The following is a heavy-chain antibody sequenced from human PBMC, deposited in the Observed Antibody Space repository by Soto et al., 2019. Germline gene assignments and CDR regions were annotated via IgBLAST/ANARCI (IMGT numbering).Heavy chain of an antibody. CDR3: ARGASRTDLDY. V-gene: IGHV4-31*03. CDR1: GGSISSGGYY. J-gene: IGHJ4*02. Sequence: LSLTCTVSGGSISSGGYYWNWIRQHPGKGLEWIGYIYYSGSTYYNPSLKSRVTISVDTSKNQFSLKLSSVTAADTAVYYCARGASRTDLDYWSQGTLVTVSS. CDR2: IYYSGST.